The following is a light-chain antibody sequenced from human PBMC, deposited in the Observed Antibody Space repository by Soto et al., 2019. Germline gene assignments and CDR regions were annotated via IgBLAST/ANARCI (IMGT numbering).Light chain of an antibody. J-gene: IGLJ2*01. CDR2: DVT. Sequence: QSALTQPASVSESPGQSITISCTGTSSDVGAYNYDSWYQQHPGKAPKLMIYDVTNRPSGVSNRFSGSKSGNTASLTISGLQAEDEADYYCSSYSSSSTPVVFGGGTKLTVL. CDR3: SSYSSSSTPVV. V-gene: IGLV2-14*01. CDR1: SSDVGAYNY.